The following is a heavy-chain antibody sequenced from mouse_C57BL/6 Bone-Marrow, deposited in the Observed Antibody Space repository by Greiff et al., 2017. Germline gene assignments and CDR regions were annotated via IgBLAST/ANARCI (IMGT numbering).Heavy chain of an antibody. V-gene: IGHV1-83*01. J-gene: IGHJ1*03. CDR1: YTFTDYYM. CDR3: RSDYYGSSYWYVDV. CDR2: YPGSGNTY. D-gene: IGHD1-1*01. Sequence: VQLQQSGPELVKPGASVKMSCKASGYTFTDYYMHWVKQKPGKGLEWIGEIYPGSGNTYYNEKFKGKATLTADTSSSTAYMQLSSLTSEDSAVYFGARSDYYGSSYWYVDVWGTGTTVTVSS.